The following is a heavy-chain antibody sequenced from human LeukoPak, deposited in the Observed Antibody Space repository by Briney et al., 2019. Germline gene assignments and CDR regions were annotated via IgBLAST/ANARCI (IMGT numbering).Heavy chain of an antibody. CDR3: ARGLRSSGWYTYFDY. CDR2: IYYSGST. J-gene: IGHJ4*02. D-gene: IGHD6-19*01. V-gene: IGHV4-59*01. CDR1: GGSISSYY. Sequence: SETLSLTCTVSGGSISSYYWSWIRQPPGKGLEWIGHIYYSGSTNYNPSLKSRVTISVDTSKNQFSLKLSSVTAADTAVYYCARGLRSSGWYTYFDYWGQGTLVTVSS.